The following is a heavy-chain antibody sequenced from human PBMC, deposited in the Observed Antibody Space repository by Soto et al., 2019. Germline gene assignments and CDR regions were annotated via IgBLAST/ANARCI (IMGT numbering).Heavy chain of an antibody. V-gene: IGHV1-18*01. CDR2: ISAYNGNT. D-gene: IGHD6-13*01. CDR1: GYTFTSYG. J-gene: IGHJ5*02. CDR3: ARVLAAAGTRGVGWFDP. Sequence: QVQLVQSGAEVKKPGASVKVSCKASGYTFTSYGISWVRQAPGQGLEWMGWISAYNGNTNYAQKLQGRVTMTTDTSTSTANMELRSLRSDDTAVYYCARVLAAAGTRGVGWFDPWGQGTLVTVSS.